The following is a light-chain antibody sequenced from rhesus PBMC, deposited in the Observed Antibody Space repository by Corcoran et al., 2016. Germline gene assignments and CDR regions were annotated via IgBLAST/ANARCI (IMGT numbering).Light chain of an antibody. J-gene: IGKJ3*01. Sequence: DIQMTQSPSSLSASVGDTVTITCRASQSISRYLNWFQQKPGTAPKLLIYDASSLESGGPSRFSGSGSGSDLTLPISSLQPEDVATYYCLHHNSYPFTFGPGTKLEIK. CDR1: QSISRY. V-gene: IGKV1-28*02. CDR2: DAS. CDR3: LHHNSYPFT.